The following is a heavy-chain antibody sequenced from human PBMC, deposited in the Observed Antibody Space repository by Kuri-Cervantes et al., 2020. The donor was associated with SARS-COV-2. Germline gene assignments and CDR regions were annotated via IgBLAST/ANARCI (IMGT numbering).Heavy chain of an antibody. CDR1: GFTFSSYG. Sequence: GESLKISCAASGFTFSSYGMHWVRQAPGKGLEWVAVISYDGSNKYYADSVKGRFTISRDNSKNTLYLQMNSLRAEDTAVYYCAAPRYYDILTGYQFDYWGQGTLVTVSS. J-gene: IGHJ4*02. D-gene: IGHD3-9*01. CDR3: AAPRYYDILTGYQFDY. CDR2: ISYDGSNK. V-gene: IGHV3-30*03.